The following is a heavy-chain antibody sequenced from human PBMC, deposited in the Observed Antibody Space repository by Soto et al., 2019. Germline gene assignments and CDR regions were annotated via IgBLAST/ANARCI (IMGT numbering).Heavy chain of an antibody. Sequence: PSETLSLTCTVSGGSISSGGYYWSWIRQHPGKGLEWIGYIYYSGSTYYNPSLKSRVTISVDTSKNQFSLKLSSVTAADTAVYYCARVTHSRSYTKSYYYYGMDVWGQGTTVTVSS. J-gene: IGHJ6*02. CDR1: GGSISSGGYY. CDR2: IYYSGST. CDR3: ARVTHSRSYTKSYYYYGMDV. D-gene: IGHD3-10*01. V-gene: IGHV4-31*03.